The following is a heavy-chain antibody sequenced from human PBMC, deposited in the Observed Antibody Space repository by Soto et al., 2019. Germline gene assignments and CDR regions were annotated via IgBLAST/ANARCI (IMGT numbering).Heavy chain of an antibody. Sequence: PSETLSLTCTVSGGSISSSSYYWGWIRQPPGKGLEWIGSIYYSGSTYYNPSLKSRVTISVDTSKNQFSLKLSSVTAADTAVYYCARNPSGIAVAGTRPDYWGQGTLVTVSS. CDR1: GGSISSSSYY. J-gene: IGHJ4*02. V-gene: IGHV4-39*01. CDR2: IYYSGST. CDR3: ARNPSGIAVAGTRPDY. D-gene: IGHD6-19*01.